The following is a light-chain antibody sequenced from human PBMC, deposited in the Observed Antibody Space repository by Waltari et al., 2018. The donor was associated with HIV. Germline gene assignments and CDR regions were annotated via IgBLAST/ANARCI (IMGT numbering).Light chain of an antibody. J-gene: IGKJ4*02. V-gene: IGKV3-11*01. CDR1: QSVSSS. Sequence: IVLTQSPATLSLSPGERATLSCRASQSVSSSLAWYHQKPGRAPRLLIYDASNRATGIPARFSGSGSGTDFTLTISSLEPEDFAVYYCQQRSNWPLTFGGGTKVEIK. CDR3: QQRSNWPLT. CDR2: DAS.